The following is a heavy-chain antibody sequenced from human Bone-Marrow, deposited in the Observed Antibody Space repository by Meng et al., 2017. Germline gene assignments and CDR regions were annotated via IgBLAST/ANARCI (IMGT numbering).Heavy chain of an antibody. D-gene: IGHD6-13*01. Sequence: GESLKISCAASGFTFSSYAMHWVRQAPGKGLEWVAVISYDGSNKYYADSVKGRFTISRDNSKNTLYLQMNSLRAEDTAVYYCARGGIAAAGTGDYYYDMDVWGQGTTVTVSS. J-gene: IGHJ6*02. CDR3: ARGGIAAAGTGDYYYDMDV. V-gene: IGHV3-30*04. CDR1: GFTFSSYA. CDR2: ISYDGSNK.